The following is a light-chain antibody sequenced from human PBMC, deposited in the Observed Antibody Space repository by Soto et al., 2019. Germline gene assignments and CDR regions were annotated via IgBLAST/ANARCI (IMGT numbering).Light chain of an antibody. CDR1: KTNIGSNS. J-gene: IGLJ3*02. CDR2: RQS. CDR3: AVWDDSLNEVV. V-gene: IGLV1-44*01. Sequence: QSALTQPPSASGNPGQTGTIPGSGSKTNIGSNSVNWYQQHPGTAHKLFIYRQSQRPSGVPDRISGAKSGTSVTLAISGRQAEDEATDYCAVWDDSLNEVVFGGGTKRTVL.